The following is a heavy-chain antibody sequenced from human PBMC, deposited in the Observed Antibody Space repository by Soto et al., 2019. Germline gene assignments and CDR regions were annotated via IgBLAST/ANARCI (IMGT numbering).Heavy chain of an antibody. V-gene: IGHV4-34*01. CDR1: GGSFSGYA. CDR2: INHSGIS. Sequence: PSETLSLTCAVFGGSFSGYAWTWIRQPPGKGLEWIGEINHSGISNYNPSLTSRVTISIDTSKNQFSLKLSSVTAADTALYYCARRPSPDILIVPAAYFDYWGQGALVTVSS. D-gene: IGHD2-2*01. CDR3: ARRPSPDILIVPAAYFDY. J-gene: IGHJ4*02.